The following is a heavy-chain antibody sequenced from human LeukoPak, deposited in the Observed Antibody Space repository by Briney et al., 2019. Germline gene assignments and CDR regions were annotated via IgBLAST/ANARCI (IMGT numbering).Heavy chain of an antibody. CDR2: IYNSGST. V-gene: IGHV4-59*08. CDR1: GASITSHY. Sequence: SETLSLTCSVSGASITSHYWSWIRQPPGKGPECIGYIYNSGSTNYNPFLKSRVTISIDTSKNQFSLRLSSVIAADTAVYYCTRGYNSGWHDYWGQGTLVTVSS. CDR3: TRGYNSGWHDY. J-gene: IGHJ4*02. D-gene: IGHD6-19*01.